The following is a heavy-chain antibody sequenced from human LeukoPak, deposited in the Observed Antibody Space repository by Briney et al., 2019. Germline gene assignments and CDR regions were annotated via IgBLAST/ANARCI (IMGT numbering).Heavy chain of an antibody. Sequence: PGGSLRLSCAASGFTVSSNYMSWVRQAPGKGLEWVSVIYSSGSTYYTDSVKGRFTISRDNSKNTLYLQMNSLRADDTAVYFCARVRYYVLLFKDWAQGTLVTVSS. CDR3: ARVRYYVLLFKD. CDR2: IYSSGST. V-gene: IGHV3-53*01. J-gene: IGHJ4*02. CDR1: GFTVSSNY. D-gene: IGHD3-9*01.